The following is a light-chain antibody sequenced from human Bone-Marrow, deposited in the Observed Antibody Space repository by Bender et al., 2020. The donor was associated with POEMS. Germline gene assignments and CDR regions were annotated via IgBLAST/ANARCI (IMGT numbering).Light chain of an antibody. CDR2: RND. CDR1: ISNIGSNY. Sequence: QSVLTQPPSASGAPGQRVTISCSGNISNIGSNYVFWYQYLPGTAPQLLIYRNDQRPSGVPDRFSGSKSGTSASLAISGLRSEDEGDYFCAAWDDNLNGLFGGGTKLTVL. J-gene: IGLJ3*02. V-gene: IGLV1-47*01. CDR3: AAWDDNLNGL.